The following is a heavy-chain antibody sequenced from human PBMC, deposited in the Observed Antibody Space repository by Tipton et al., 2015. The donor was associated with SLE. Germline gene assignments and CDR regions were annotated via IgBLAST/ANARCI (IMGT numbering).Heavy chain of an antibody. V-gene: IGHV4-59*02. CDR2: VYYSGST. D-gene: IGHD3-3*02. Sequence: GLVKPSETLSLTCSVSGDSVSRYFWSWIRQPPGKGLEWIGYVYYSGSTHYNPSLTSRVSMSVDTSKNQFSLKLTSVTAADTAVYYCARLEVPCGIFGVPKGWFDPWGQGTLVTVSS. CDR3: ARLEVPCGIFGVPKGWFDP. J-gene: IGHJ5*02. CDR1: GDSVSRYF.